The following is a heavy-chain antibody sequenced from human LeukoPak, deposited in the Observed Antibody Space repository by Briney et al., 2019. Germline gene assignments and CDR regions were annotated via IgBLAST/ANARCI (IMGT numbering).Heavy chain of an antibody. V-gene: IGHV4-34*01. CDR3: TRMTTGHDY. CDR1: GVSFDDYY. Sequence: PSETLSLTCAVSGVSFDDYYWSWVRQTPGKGLDWIGEINHSGYTNDSPSLKSRVTLSIDTSRKQFSLNLRSVTVADAGIYYCTRMTTGHDYWGQGTLVTVSS. J-gene: IGHJ4*02. D-gene: IGHD4-17*01. CDR2: INHSGYT.